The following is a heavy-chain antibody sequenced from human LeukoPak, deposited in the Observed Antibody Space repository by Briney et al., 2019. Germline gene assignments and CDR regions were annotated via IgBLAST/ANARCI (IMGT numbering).Heavy chain of an antibody. D-gene: IGHD5-24*01. CDR3: ARGPKKMGAFDI. Sequence: ASETLSLTCTVSGGSISSYYWSWIRQPAGKGLEWIGRIYTSGSTNYNPSLKSRVTMSVDTSKNQFSLKLSSVTAADAAVYYCARGPKKMGAFDIWGQGTMVTVSS. CDR2: IYTSGST. CDR1: GGSISSYY. J-gene: IGHJ3*02. V-gene: IGHV4-4*07.